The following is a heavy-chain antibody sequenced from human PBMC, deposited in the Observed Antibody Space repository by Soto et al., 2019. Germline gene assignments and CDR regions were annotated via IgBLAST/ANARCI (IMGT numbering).Heavy chain of an antibody. CDR1: GITFSNYA. D-gene: IGHD3-16*02. Sequence: EVQLLESGGGLVQPGGSLRLSCTASGITFSNYAMSWVRQAPRKGLEWVSTISTSGGRTYYADSVKGRFTISRDNSKNTLYLQMNSLRAEDTAVYYCAKDPDRYDYVWGTYRYIDHRGQGTLVTVSS. CDR3: AKDPDRYDYVWGTYRYIDH. CDR2: ISTSGGRT. J-gene: IGHJ4*02. V-gene: IGHV3-23*01.